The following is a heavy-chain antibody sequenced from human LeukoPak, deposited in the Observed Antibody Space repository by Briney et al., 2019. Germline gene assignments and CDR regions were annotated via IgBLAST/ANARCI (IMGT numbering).Heavy chain of an antibody. J-gene: IGHJ4*02. D-gene: IGHD6-13*01. CDR1: AFSFSSYA. V-gene: IGHV3-23*01. Sequence: GSLTLSCAPSAFSFSSYAMSWLRQAPGNGMEWVSAISGSGGSTYYADSVKGRFTISRDNTTNTPYLQMNSLRAEDTAVYYCAKSNPGSSWGSIDYWGQGTLVTVSS. CDR2: ISGSGGST. CDR3: AKSNPGSSWGSIDY.